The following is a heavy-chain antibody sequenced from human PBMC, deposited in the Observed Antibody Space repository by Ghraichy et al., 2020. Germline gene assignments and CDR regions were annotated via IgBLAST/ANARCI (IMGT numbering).Heavy chain of an antibody. CDR2: IYGSGST. V-gene: IGHV4-4*07. CDR3: VREDYGNYFYYYGLDV. CDR1: GGSISNYF. J-gene: IGHJ6*02. Sequence: QTLSLTCTVSGGSISNYFWTWIRQPAGKRLEWIGRIYGSGSTNYNPSLKSRVTMSLDMSKNQFSLNLNSVTAADTAVYYCVREDYGNYFYYYGLDVWGQGTSVTVSS. D-gene: IGHD4-11*01.